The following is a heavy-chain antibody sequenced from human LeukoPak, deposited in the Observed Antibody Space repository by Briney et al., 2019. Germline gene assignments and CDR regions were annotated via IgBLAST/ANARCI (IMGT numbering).Heavy chain of an antibody. CDR3: ARGESGCSSTSCYPYYYYYYMDV. V-gene: IGHV4-59*01. Sequence: SETLSLTCTVSGGSISSYYWSWIRQPPGKGLEWIGYIYYSGSTNYNPSLKSRVTISVDTSKNQFSLKLSSVTAADTAVYYCARGESGCSSTSCYPYYYYYYMDVWGKGTTVTVSS. D-gene: IGHD2-2*01. CDR1: GGSISSYY. CDR2: IYYSGST. J-gene: IGHJ6*03.